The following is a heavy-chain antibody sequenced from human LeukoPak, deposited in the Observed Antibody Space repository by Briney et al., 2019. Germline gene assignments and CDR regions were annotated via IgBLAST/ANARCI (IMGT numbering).Heavy chain of an antibody. J-gene: IGHJ3*02. CDR2: IVVGSGNT. CDR3: ATTYYDFWSGYPDI. D-gene: IGHD3-3*01. V-gene: IGHV1-58*01. Sequence: SVKVSCKASGFSAVQWVRQTRGQRLEWIGWIVVGSGNTNYAQKFQERVTITRDMSTSTAYMELSSLRSEDTAVYYCATTYYDFWSGYPDIWGQGTMVTVSS. CDR1: GFSA.